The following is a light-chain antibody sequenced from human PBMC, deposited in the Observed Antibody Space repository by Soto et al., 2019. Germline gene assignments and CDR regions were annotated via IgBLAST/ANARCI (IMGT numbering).Light chain of an antibody. CDR1: NSDVGAYNY. J-gene: IGLJ3*02. Sequence: QSALTQPASVSGSPGQSISISCTGTNSDVGAYNYVSWYQQHPGKAPKLMIYDVSNRPSGVSNRFSGSKSGNTASLTISGLQAEDEADYYCSSYTTGITWVFGGGTKVTVL. CDR3: SSYTTGITWV. CDR2: DVS. V-gene: IGLV2-14*03.